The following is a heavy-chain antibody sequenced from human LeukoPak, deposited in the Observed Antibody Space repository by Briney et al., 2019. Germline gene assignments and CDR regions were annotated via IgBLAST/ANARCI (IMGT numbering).Heavy chain of an antibody. D-gene: IGHD3-3*01. CDR1: GGTFSSYA. CDR2: INPNSGGT. Sequence: ASVKVSYKASGGTFSSYAISWVRQAPGQGLEWMGWINPNSGGTNYAQKFQGRVTMTRDTSISTAYMELSRLRSDDTAVYYCARVPNYDFWSGPYYYYMDVWGKGTTVTVSS. V-gene: IGHV1-2*02. J-gene: IGHJ6*03. CDR3: ARVPNYDFWSGPYYYYMDV.